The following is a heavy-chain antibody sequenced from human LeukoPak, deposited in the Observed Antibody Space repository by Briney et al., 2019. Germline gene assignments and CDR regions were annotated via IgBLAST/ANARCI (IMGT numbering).Heavy chain of an antibody. CDR3: AKVGSSPVAGTVADY. V-gene: IGHV3-53*01. CDR1: GFTVSSNY. CDR2: IDAGGST. Sequence: PGGSLRLSCAVSGFTVSSNYMNWVRQAPGKGLEWVSVIDAGGSTYYADSVKGRFTISRDNSKNTLYLQMNSLRAEDTAVYYCAKVGSSPVAGTVADYWGQGTLVTVSS. D-gene: IGHD6-19*01. J-gene: IGHJ4*02.